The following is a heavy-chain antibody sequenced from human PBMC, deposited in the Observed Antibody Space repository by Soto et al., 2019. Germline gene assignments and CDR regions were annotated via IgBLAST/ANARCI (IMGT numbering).Heavy chain of an antibody. Sequence: EVQLVESGGGLVQPGRSLRLSCAASGFTFDDYAMHWVREAPGKGLEWVSGITWNSGSIGDADSVKGRFTISRENAKNSLYLQMNSLIPEDTALYYCAKETNYVILGIGNIRAMDVWGKGTTVTVSS. CDR2: ITWNSGSI. D-gene: IGHD3-10*02. J-gene: IGHJ6*03. CDR1: GFTFDDYA. CDR3: AKETNYVILGIGNIRAMDV. V-gene: IGHV3-9*01.